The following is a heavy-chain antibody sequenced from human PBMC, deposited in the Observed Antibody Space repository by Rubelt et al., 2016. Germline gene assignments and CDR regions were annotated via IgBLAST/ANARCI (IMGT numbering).Heavy chain of an antibody. Sequence: QVQLQESGPGLVKPSETLSLTCTVSGGSISSYYWSWIRQPPGKGLEWIGYIYYSGSTNYNPSLKSRVTIAVDTSKNQFSLKLSSVTAADTAVYYCARDGEDTYGDTEYFQHWGQGTLVTVSS. J-gene: IGHJ1*01. V-gene: IGHV4-59*01. D-gene: IGHD3-10*01. CDR2: IYYSGST. CDR3: ARDGEDTYGDTEYFQH. CDR1: GGSISSYY.